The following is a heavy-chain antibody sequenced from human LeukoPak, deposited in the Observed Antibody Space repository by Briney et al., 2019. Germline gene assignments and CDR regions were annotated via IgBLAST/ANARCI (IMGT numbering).Heavy chain of an antibody. J-gene: IGHJ4*02. CDR2: LSSSGST. Sequence: TSETLSLTCAVSGASIRSGNYHWGWIRQPPGKGLEWIGSLSSSGSTFYSASLKSRVTISADTSENQFFLNLRSVTAADTAVYYCSRVSSRRFDYWGQGNLVTVSS. CDR1: GASIRSGNYH. CDR3: SRVSSRRFDY. V-gene: IGHV4-39*01.